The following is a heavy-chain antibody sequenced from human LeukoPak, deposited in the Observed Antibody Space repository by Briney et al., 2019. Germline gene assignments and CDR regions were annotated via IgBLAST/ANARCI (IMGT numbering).Heavy chain of an antibody. Sequence: GGSLRLSCAASGFTFSSYWMSWVHQAPGKGLEWVANIKQDGSEKYYVDSVKGRFTISRDNAKNSLYLQMNSLRAEDTAVYYCARGWGGYALPRAYYMDVWGKGTTVTVSS. CDR1: GFTFSSYW. D-gene: IGHD3-3*01. CDR2: IKQDGSEK. J-gene: IGHJ6*03. V-gene: IGHV3-7*01. CDR3: ARGWGGYALPRAYYMDV.